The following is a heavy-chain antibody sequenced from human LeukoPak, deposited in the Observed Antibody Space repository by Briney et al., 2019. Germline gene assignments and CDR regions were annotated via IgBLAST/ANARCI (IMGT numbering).Heavy chain of an antibody. D-gene: IGHD6-6*01. CDR2: IYYSGST. CDR3: ARVLSSSSPFYYYYYMDV. V-gene: IGHV4-39*07. J-gene: IGHJ6*03. CDR1: GDSISSRSYY. Sequence: SETLSLTCTVSGDSISSRSYYWGWIRQPPGKGLEWIGTIYYSGSTYYNPSLKSRVTISVDTSKNQFSLKLSSVTAADTAVYYCARVLSSSSPFYYYYYMDVWGKGTTVTVSS.